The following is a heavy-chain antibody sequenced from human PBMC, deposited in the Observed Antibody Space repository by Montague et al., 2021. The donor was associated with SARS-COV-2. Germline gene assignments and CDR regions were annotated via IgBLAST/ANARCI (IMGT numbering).Heavy chain of an antibody. CDR3: ARRTDILSGYFDY. V-gene: IGHV4-59*01. CDR1: GGSISHYC. D-gene: IGHD3-9*01. J-gene: IGHJ4*02. Sequence: SETLSLTCAVSGGSISHYCWSWSRQPPGKGLEWICYIYSSGGTNYNPSLKSRVTLSLYAAKNHFSLRLSSVTAADTAVYYCARRTDILSGYFDYWGQGTLVTVSS. CDR2: IYSSGGT.